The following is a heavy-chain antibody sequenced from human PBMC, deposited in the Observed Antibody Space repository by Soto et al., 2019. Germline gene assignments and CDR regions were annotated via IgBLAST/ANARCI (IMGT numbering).Heavy chain of an antibody. CDR3: AMVDVYVTPSPQDV. CDR1: GYSFTRYG. CDR2: INAYNGNT. J-gene: IGHJ6*02. D-gene: IGHD3-16*01. V-gene: IGHV1-18*01. Sequence: QVQLVQSGAEVKNPGASVKVSCKASGYSFTRYGIGWARQAPGQGLEWMGWINAYNGNTNYAQNLQGRLTLTTDTSTTTAYMELSSLRSNDTAIYYCAMVDVYVTPSPQDVWGQGTTVTLSS.